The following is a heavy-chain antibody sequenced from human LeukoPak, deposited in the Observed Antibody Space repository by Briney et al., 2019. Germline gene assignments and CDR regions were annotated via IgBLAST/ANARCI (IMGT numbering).Heavy chain of an antibody. CDR2: IIPILGIA. V-gene: IGHV1-69*04. J-gene: IGHJ4*02. Sequence: GASVKVSCKASGGTFSSYAISWVRQAPGQGLEWVGRIIPILGIANYAQKFQGRVTITADKSTSTAYMELSSLRSEDTAVYYCARAGGGYSYGLSNFDYWGQGTLVTVSS. CDR1: GGTFSSYA. CDR3: ARAGGGYSYGLSNFDY. D-gene: IGHD5-18*01.